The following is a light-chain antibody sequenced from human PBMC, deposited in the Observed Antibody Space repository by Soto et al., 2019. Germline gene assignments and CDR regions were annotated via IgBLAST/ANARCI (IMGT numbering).Light chain of an antibody. CDR2: DAS. Sequence: DVQMTQSPSSVSASVGDRVTIACQASQNIYNYLNWYHLKPGKAPQVLILDASDLETGVPARFSGSGYGTVFSLTINSLQPEDVGTYFCQHSDNLPLTFGGGTTVEIE. CDR1: QNIYNY. CDR3: QHSDNLPLT. J-gene: IGKJ4*01. V-gene: IGKV1-33*01.